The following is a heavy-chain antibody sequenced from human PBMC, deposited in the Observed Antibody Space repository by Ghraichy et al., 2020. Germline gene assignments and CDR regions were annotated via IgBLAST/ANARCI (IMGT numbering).Heavy chain of an antibody. CDR2: IYYRGST. CDR1: GGSISNNY. V-gene: IGHV4-59*01. D-gene: IGHD4-23*01. CDR3: ARTNFGGNSGWYFDL. J-gene: IGHJ2*01. Sequence: SETLSLTCTVSGGSISNNYWSWIRQPPGKGLEWIGYIYYRGSTNYNPSLKGRVTISLDTSKNQFSLRLSSVTAADTAVYYCARTNFGGNSGWYFDLSGLGTVVTVSS.